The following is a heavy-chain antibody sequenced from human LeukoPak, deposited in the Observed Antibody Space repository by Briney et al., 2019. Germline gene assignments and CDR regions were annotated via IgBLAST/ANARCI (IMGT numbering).Heavy chain of an antibody. Sequence: GASVKDSCKASRYTLTGYYMHCVRQAPRQGLEWMGRNNTNSGGKNYSQKCQGRFTMTRDTSISTAYMERSRLRSDDTAVYYCGREGGSSSWYFLDYWGQGTLVTVSS. CDR1: RYTLTGYY. D-gene: IGHD6-13*01. CDR2: NNTNSGGK. CDR3: GREGGSSSWYFLDY. J-gene: IGHJ4*02. V-gene: IGHV1-2*02.